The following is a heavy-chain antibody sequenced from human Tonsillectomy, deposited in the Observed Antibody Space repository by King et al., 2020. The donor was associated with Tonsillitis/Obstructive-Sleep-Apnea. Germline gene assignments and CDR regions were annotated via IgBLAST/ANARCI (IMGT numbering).Heavy chain of an antibody. J-gene: IGHJ4*02. CDR2: INPNSGGT. V-gene: IGHV1-2*04. CDR3: AIPYSSSGDYFDY. CDR1: GYTFTGYY. Sequence: QLVQSGAEVKKPGASVKVSCKASGYTFTGYYMHWVRQAPGQGPEWMGWINPNSGGTNYAQKFQGWVTMTRDTSISTAYMELSRLRSDDTAVYYCAIPYSSSGDYFDYWGQGTLVTVSS. D-gene: IGHD6-6*01.